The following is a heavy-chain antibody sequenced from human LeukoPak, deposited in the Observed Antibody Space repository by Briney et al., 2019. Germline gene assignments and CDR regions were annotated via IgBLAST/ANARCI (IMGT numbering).Heavy chain of an antibody. J-gene: IGHJ4*02. V-gene: IGHV4-59*01. D-gene: IGHD5-12*01. CDR1: GGSISSYY. Sequence: SETLSLTCTVSGGSISSYYWSWIRQPPGKGLEWIGYIYYSGSTNYNPSLKSRVTISVDTSKNQFSLKLSSVTAADTAVYYCARGLATITEGLDYWGQGTLVTDSS. CDR2: IYYSGST. CDR3: ARGLATITEGLDY.